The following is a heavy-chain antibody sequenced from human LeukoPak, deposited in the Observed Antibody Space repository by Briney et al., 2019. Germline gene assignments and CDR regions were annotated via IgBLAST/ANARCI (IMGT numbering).Heavy chain of an antibody. CDR1: GFTFSSYA. Sequence: GGSLRLSCAASGFTFSSYAMSWVRQAPEKGMEWVSAISGSGGSTYYADSVKDRFTISRDNSKNTLYLQMNSLRAEDTAVYYCAKDMGGYDFDYYYYYGMDVWGQGTTVTVSS. D-gene: IGHD5-12*01. V-gene: IGHV3-23*01. J-gene: IGHJ6*02. CDR2: ISGSGGST. CDR3: AKDMGGYDFDYYYYYGMDV.